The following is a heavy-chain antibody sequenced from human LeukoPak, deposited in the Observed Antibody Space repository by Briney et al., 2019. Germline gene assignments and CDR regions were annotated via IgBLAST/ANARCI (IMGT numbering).Heavy chain of an antibody. J-gene: IGHJ4*02. CDR2: IYTSGST. CDR3: ARDGDWQQPQV. D-gene: IGHD6-13*01. V-gene: IGHV4-61*02. CDR1: GGSISSGSYY. Sequence: SETLSLTCTVSGGSISSGSYYWSWIRQPAGKGLEWIGRIYTSGSTNYNPSLKSRVTISVDTSKNQFSLKLSSVTAADTAAYYCARDGDWQQPQVWGQGTLATVSS.